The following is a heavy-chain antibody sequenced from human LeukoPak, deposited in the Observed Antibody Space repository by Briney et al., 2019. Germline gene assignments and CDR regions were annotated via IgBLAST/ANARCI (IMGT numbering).Heavy chain of an antibody. J-gene: IGHJ5*02. CDR3: ARHGYSSGSLAWFDP. D-gene: IGHD6-19*01. CDR2: IYYSGST. Sequence: PSETLSLTCTVSGGTISSSSYYWGWIRQSPGKGLEWIGYIYYSGSTNYNPSLKSRVTISVDTSKNQFSLKLSSVTAADTAVYYCARHGYSSGSLAWFDPWGQGTQVTVSS. V-gene: IGHV4-61*05. CDR1: GGTISSSSYY.